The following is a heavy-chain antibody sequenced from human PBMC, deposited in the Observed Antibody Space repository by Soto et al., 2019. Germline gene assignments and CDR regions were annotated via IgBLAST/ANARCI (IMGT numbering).Heavy chain of an antibody. D-gene: IGHD3-3*01. Sequence: EVQLLESGGGLVQPGGSLRLSCAASGFTFSSYAMSWVRQAPGKGLEWVSAISGRGGSTYYADSVKGRFTISRDNSKNPLYLQMNSLVAEDTAVYYCALGITIFGVVSGYFDSWGQGTLVTVSS. V-gene: IGHV3-23*01. J-gene: IGHJ4*02. CDR1: GFTFSSYA. CDR3: ALGITIFGVVSGYFDS. CDR2: ISGRGGST.